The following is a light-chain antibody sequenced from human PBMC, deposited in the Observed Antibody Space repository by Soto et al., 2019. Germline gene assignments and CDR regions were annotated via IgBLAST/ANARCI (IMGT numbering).Light chain of an antibody. CDR3: QQRSNWPPVT. V-gene: IGKV3-11*01. CDR1: QSVKNY. J-gene: IGKJ4*01. CDR2: DAS. Sequence: EIVLTQSPATLSLSPGERATLSCRASQSVKNYLAWYQQKPGQAPRLLIYDASNRATGIPARFSGSGSGTDFTLTISSLEPGDSAVYYCQQRSNWPPVTFGGGTKVEIK.